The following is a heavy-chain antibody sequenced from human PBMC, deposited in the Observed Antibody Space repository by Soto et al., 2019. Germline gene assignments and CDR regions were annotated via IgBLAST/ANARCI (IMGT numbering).Heavy chain of an antibody. CDR3: ASGLTPTVRGIYRY. D-gene: IGHD3-16*02. CDR1: QFTFTDYW. Sequence: EVQLVESGGGLVQPGGSLRLSCAASQFTFTDYWMSWVRQAPGKGLEWVANIRQDGSETFYLGSVKGRFTISRDNAKNSLYLQMNSLTAEDTAVYYCASGLTPTVRGIYRYWGQGTLVTVSS. V-gene: IGHV3-7*01. J-gene: IGHJ4*02. CDR2: IRQDGSET.